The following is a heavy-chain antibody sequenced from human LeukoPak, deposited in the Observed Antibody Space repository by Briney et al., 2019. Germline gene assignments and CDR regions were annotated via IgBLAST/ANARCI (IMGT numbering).Heavy chain of an antibody. Sequence: GGSLRLSCAASGFTFSSYAMSWVRQAPGKGREWVSAISGSGGSTYYADSVKGRFTISRDNSKNTLYLQMNSLRAEDTALYYCAKDPMRITMVRRVIINDAFDIWGQGTMVTVSS. CDR3: AKDPMRITMVRRVIINDAFDI. CDR1: GFTFSSYA. J-gene: IGHJ3*02. V-gene: IGHV3-23*01. CDR2: ISGSGGST. D-gene: IGHD3-10*01.